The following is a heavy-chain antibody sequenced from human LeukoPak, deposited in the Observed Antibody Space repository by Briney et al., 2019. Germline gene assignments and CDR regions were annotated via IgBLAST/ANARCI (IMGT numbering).Heavy chain of an antibody. CDR3: ARDSWIAVKLNDAFDI. Sequence: ASVKVSCTASGYTFTSYGISWVRQAPGQGLEWMGWISAYNGNTNYAQKLQGRVTMTTDTSTSTAYLELRSLRSDDTAVYYCARDSWIAVKLNDAFDIWGQGTMVTVSS. J-gene: IGHJ3*02. CDR1: GYTFTSYG. V-gene: IGHV1-18*01. CDR2: ISAYNGNT. D-gene: IGHD6-19*01.